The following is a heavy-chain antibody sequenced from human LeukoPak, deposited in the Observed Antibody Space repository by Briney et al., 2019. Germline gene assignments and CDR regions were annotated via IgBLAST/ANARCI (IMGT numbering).Heavy chain of an antibody. CDR1: GGSFSGYY. J-gene: IGHJ4*02. V-gene: IGHV4-34*01. CDR2: INHSGST. CDR3: ASSPGRSSSWYRRNKIFDY. Sequence: ASETLSLTCAVYGGSFSGYYWSWIRQPPGKGLEWIGEINHSGSTNYNPSLKSRVTISVDTSKNQFSLKLSSVTAADTAVYYCASSPGRSSSWYRRNKIFDYWGQGTLVTVSS. D-gene: IGHD6-13*01.